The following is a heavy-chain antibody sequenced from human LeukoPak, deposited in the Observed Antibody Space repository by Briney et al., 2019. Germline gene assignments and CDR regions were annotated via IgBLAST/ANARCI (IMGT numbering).Heavy chain of an antibody. CDR2: IGNTET. Sequence: GGSLRLSCATSGFPFETNAMSWVRQAPGKGLEWVATIGNTETFYADSVTGRFTISRDNAKNSLYLQMNSLRAEDTAVYYCARVGPTYYYYYMDVWGKGTTVTVSS. J-gene: IGHJ6*03. CDR3: ARVGPTYYYYYMDV. V-gene: IGHV3-69-1*01. CDR1: GFPFETNA.